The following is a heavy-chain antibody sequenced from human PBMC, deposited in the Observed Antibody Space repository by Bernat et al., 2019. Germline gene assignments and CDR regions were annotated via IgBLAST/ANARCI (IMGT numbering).Heavy chain of an antibody. Sequence: EVQLVESGGGLVQPGGSLRLSCAASGFTFSSYWMSWVRQAPGKGLEWVANIKQDGSEKYYVDSVKGRFTISRDNAKNSLDLQMNSLRAEDTAVYYCAREYYYGSGGAQFYYYYYMDVWGKGTTVTVSS. J-gene: IGHJ6*03. V-gene: IGHV3-7*03. CDR3: AREYYYGSGGAQFYYYYYMDV. D-gene: IGHD3-10*01. CDR1: GFTFSSYW. CDR2: IKQDGSEK.